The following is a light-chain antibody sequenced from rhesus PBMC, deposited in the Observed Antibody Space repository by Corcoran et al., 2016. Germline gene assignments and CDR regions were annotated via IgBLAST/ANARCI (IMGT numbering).Light chain of an antibody. J-gene: IGKJ2*01. CDR3: QQFNNWYS. V-gene: IGKV3-42*03. CDR2: GVA. Sequence: EIVMTQSPATLSLSPGESATLSCRASQSVSSSLAWYQQKPGQSPRLLIFGVASRARGIPDRVSGSGSGTQFTLTISSLEPEDFAVYYCQQFNNWYSFGQGTKVEIK. CDR1: QSVSSS.